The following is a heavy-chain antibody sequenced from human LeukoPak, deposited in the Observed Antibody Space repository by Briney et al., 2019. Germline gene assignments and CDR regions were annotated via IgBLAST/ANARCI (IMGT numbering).Heavy chain of an antibody. CDR2: IGGSGGKT. CDR3: VRRGDASSGWGDHDY. Sequence: GGSLRLSCAASGFTFNRNAISWVRQARGKGLEWVSTIGGSGGKTFFAGSVKGLFTISRDNSKNMLHLQMSSLTGEDTALYYCVRRGDASSGWGDHDYWGQGALVTVSS. D-gene: IGHD6-19*01. V-gene: IGHV3-23*01. CDR1: GFTFNRNA. J-gene: IGHJ4*02.